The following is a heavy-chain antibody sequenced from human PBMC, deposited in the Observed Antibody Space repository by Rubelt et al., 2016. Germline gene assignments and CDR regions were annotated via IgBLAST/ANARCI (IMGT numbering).Heavy chain of an antibody. D-gene: IGHD4-17*01. J-gene: IGHJ4*02. CDR3: ARANHGDYEDY. CDR1: GYTFTNYG. Sequence: QVQLVQSGAEVKKPGASVKVSCKASGYTFTNYGMHWVRQAPGHRLEWRGWIDGGNGDTKYSQKLKEGVSMNRDAYANTAYMELSSLRSEDTAVYYCARANHGDYEDYWGQGTLVTVSS. CDR2: IDGGNGDT. V-gene: IGHV1-3*01.